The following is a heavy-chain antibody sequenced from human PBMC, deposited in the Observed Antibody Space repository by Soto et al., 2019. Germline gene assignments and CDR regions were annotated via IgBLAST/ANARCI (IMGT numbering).Heavy chain of an antibody. Sequence: GGSLRLSCTASGFTFGSYGVHWVRQAPGKGLEWVAVMSYDGSNKYYGDSVKGRFTTSRDNSKKTLYLQMNSLRPEDTALYYCAKDEYYYSRSGYYIFDSWGQGTLVTV. CDR1: GFTFGSYG. V-gene: IGHV3-30*18. CDR2: MSYDGSNK. D-gene: IGHD3-22*01. J-gene: IGHJ4*02. CDR3: AKDEYYYSRSGYYIFDS.